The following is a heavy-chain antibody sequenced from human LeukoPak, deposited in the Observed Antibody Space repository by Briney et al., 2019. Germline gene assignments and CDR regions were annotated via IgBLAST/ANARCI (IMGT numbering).Heavy chain of an antibody. J-gene: IGHJ4*02. Sequence: PSETLSLTCAVYGGSFSGYYWSWIRQPPGKGLEWIGEINHSGSTNYNPSLKSRVTISVDTSKKQFSLKLSSVTAADTAVYYCVTYYFDSSGPKKNYWGQGTLVAVSS. V-gene: IGHV4-34*01. D-gene: IGHD3-22*01. CDR2: INHSGST. CDR3: VTYYFDSSGPKKNY. CDR1: GGSFSGYY.